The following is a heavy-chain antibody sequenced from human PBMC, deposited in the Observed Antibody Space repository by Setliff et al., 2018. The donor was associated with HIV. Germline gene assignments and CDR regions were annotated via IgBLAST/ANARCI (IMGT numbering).Heavy chain of an antibody. CDR3: ATSPRGTYYDILSGRPRGWFDP. D-gene: IGHD3-9*01. CDR1: GYTFTKYG. J-gene: IGHJ5*02. CDR2: ISANNGNT. V-gene: IGHV1-18*01. Sequence: ASVKVSCKTSGYTFTKYGITWVRQAPGQGLEWMGWISANNGNTNYAQKFQGRVTMTTDTSTRTAYMELGDLSSLTSDDTAVYYCATSPRGTYYDILSGRPRGWFDPWGQGTLVTVSS.